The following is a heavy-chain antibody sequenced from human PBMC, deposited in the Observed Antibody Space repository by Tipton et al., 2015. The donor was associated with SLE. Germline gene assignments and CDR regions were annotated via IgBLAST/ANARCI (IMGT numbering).Heavy chain of an antibody. CDR1: GFTFSSYG. CDR3: ARAGDSSSWIDY. Sequence: RSLRLSCAASGFTFSSYGMHWVRQAPGKGLEWVAFIRYDGSNKYYADSVKGRFTISRDNAKNSLYLQMNSLRAEDTAVYYCARAGDSSSWIDYWGQGTLVTVSS. CDR2: IRYDGSNK. J-gene: IGHJ4*02. V-gene: IGHV3-33*01. D-gene: IGHD6-13*01.